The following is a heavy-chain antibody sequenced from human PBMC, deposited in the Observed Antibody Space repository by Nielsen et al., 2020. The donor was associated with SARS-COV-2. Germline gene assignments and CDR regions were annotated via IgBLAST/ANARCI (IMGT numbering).Heavy chain of an antibody. J-gene: IGHJ4*02. CDR1: GFTFSAYA. CDR2: FSGDSAGTT. D-gene: IGHD3-10*01. V-gene: IGHV3-23*01. Sequence: GESLKISCAASGFTFSAYAMIWVRQAAGKGLEWVSAFSGDSAGTTYYADSVKGRFTISRDNAKNSLYLQMNSLRAEDTALYYCAKFYYGSGSYADYWGQGTLVTVSS. CDR3: AKFYYGSGSYADY.